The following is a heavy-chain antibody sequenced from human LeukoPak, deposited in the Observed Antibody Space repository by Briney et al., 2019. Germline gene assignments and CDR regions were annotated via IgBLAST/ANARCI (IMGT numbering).Heavy chain of an antibody. CDR3: ARSPYCYDSRYSYYYYYMDV. CDR2: IIPIFGTA. V-gene: IGHV1-69*13. J-gene: IGHJ6*03. CDR1: GGTFSSYA. Sequence: SVKVSCKASGGTFSSYAISWVRQAPGQGLEWMGGIIPIFGTANYAQKFQDRVTITADESTSTAYMELSSLRSEDTAVYYCARSPYCYDSRYSYYYYYMDVWGKGTTVTISS. D-gene: IGHD3-22*01.